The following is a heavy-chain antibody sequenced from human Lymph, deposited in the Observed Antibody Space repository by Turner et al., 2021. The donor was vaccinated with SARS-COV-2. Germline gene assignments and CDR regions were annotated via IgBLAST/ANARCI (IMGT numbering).Heavy chain of an antibody. CDR1: GYTFTGYY. CDR3: ARDVERYNDFWSGYSGGYGLDV. J-gene: IGHJ6*02. CDR2: INPISGGT. V-gene: IGHV1-2*02. D-gene: IGHD3-3*01. Sequence: QVPLVQSGAEVKKPGASVTVSCKASGYTFTGYYMHWVRQAPGQGLEWMGWINPISGGTNYAQKFQGRVTMTRDTSISTAYMELSRLRSDDTAVYYCARDVERYNDFWSGYSGGYGLDVWGQGTTVTVSS.